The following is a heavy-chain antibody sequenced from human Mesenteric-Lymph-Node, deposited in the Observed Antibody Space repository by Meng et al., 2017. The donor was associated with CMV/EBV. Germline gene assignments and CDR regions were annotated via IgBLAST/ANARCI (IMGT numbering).Heavy chain of an antibody. Sequence: LKNSGQGMLNPSQTPLVPFTTYGDSISSNNAAWNWIRQSPSRGLEWLGRTYYRSESYNDYAVSVKSRISVNLDTSKNQLSLHLNFVTPEDTAVYYCAYFGDLPPLWWGQGTLVTVSS. CDR3: AYFGDLPPLW. V-gene: IGHV6-1*02. CDR1: GDSISSNNAA. J-gene: IGHJ4*02. CDR2: TYYRSESYN. D-gene: IGHD3-16*01.